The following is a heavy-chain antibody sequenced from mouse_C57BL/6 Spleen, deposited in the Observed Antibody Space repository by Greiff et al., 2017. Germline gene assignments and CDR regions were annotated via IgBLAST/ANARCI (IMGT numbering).Heavy chain of an antibody. CDR2: ISDGGSYT. CDR1: GFTFSSYA. D-gene: IGHD1-1*01. J-gene: IGHJ4*01. Sequence: EVKLVESGGGLVKPGGSLKLSCAASGFTFSSYAMSWVRQTPEKRLEWVATISDGGSYTYYPDNVKGRFTISRDNAKNNLYLQMSHLKSEDTAMYYCAREGYYGSSTGYYARDYWGQGTSVTVSS. CDR3: AREGYYGSSTGYYARDY. V-gene: IGHV5-4*01.